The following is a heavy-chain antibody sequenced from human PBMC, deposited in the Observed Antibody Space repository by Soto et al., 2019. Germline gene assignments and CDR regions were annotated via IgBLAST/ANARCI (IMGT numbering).Heavy chain of an antibody. J-gene: IGHJ4*02. D-gene: IGHD3-10*01. CDR3: AKVEDYCH. CDR1: AFSFSSYG. Sequence: GGSLRLSCAASAFSFSSYGMHFFRHAPGKGRECLAGISYEVSNRYYAESGKGRFTISGDNSKNRLYLQMNSLSAEDKAVYYCAKVEDYCHWGQGTLVTVSS. CDR2: ISYEVSNR. V-gene: IGHV3-30*18.